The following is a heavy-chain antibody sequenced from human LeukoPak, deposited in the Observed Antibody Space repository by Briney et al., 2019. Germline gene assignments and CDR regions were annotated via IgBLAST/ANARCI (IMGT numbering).Heavy chain of an antibody. J-gene: IGHJ5*02. CDR3: ARAPGWTIAARPLDQ. D-gene: IGHD6-6*01. V-gene: IGHV4-34*01. CDR1: GFTFSSYS. CDR2: INQSGYI. Sequence: GSLRLSCAASGFTFSSYSMNWVRQPPGKGLEWIGEINQSGYINYNPSLKSRVTISLDTSKNQFSLRLSSVIAADTAVYYCARAPGWTIAARPLDQWGQGILVTVSS.